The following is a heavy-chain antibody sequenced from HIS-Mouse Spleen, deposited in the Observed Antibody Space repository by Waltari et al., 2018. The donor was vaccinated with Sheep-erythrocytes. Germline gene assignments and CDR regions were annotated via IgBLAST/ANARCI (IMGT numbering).Heavy chain of an antibody. CDR3: AKDPANWDAFDI. CDR2: ISYDGSNK. Sequence: QVQLVESGGGVVQPGRSLRLSCAASGFTFSSDGMHWVRQAPGKGLEWVAVISYDGSNKYYADSVKGRFTISRDNSKNTLYLQMNSLRAEDTAVYYCAKDPANWDAFDIWGQGTMVTVSS. D-gene: IGHD7-27*01. J-gene: IGHJ3*02. CDR1: GFTFSSDG. V-gene: IGHV3-30*18.